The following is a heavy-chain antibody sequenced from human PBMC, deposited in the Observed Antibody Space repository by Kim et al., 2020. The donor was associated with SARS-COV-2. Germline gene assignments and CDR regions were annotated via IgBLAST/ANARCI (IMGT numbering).Heavy chain of an antibody. CDR2: INHSGST. D-gene: IGHD3-10*01. CDR3: ARNGVRGFGQRNWFDP. J-gene: IGHJ5*02. Sequence: SETLSLTCAVYGGSFSGYYWSWIRQPPGKGLEWIGEINHSGSTNYNPSLKSRVTISVDTSKNQFSLKLSSVTAADTAVYYCARNGVRGFGQRNWFDPWGQGTLVTVSS. CDR1: GGSFSGYY. V-gene: IGHV4-34*01.